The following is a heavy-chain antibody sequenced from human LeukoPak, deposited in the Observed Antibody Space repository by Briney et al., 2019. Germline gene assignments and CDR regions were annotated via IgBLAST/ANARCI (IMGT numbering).Heavy chain of an antibody. CDR3: ASDNSSSWCGNFDY. J-gene: IGHJ4*02. Sequence: SETLSLTCTVSGGSISSSSYCWGWIRQPAGKGLEWIGRIYTSGSTNYNPSLKSRVTISVDTSRNQFSLKLSSVTAADTAVYYCASDNSSSWCGNFDYWGQGTLVTVSS. D-gene: IGHD6-13*01. CDR1: GGSISSSSYC. CDR2: IYTSGST. V-gene: IGHV4-61*02.